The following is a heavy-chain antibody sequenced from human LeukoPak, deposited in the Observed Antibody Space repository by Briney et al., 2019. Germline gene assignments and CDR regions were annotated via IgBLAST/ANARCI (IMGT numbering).Heavy chain of an antibody. D-gene: IGHD2-2*01. CDR2: INPSGGST. V-gene: IGHV1-46*01. Sequence: ASVKVSCKASGYTFTSYYMHWVRQAPGQGLEWMGIINPSGGSTSYAQKFQGRVTMTRDTSTSTVYMELSSLRSEDTAVYYCAKDIVVVPAAMGGAFDIWGQGTMVTVSS. CDR3: AKDIVVVPAAMGGAFDI. CDR1: GYTFTSYY. J-gene: IGHJ3*02.